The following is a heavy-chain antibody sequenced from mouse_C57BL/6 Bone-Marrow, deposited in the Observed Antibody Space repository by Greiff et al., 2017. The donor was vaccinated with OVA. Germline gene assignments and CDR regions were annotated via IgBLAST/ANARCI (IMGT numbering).Heavy chain of an antibody. J-gene: IGHJ2*01. CDR3: ARLGTGYYFDY. V-gene: IGHV5-6*01. CDR1: GFTFSSYG. Sequence: EVKLVESGGDLVKPGGSLKLSCAASGFTFSSYGMSWVRQTPDKRLAWVATISSGGSYTYYPDSVKGRFTISRDNAKNTLYLQMSSLKSEDTAMYYCARLGTGYYFDYWGQGTTLTVSS. D-gene: IGHD4-1*01. CDR2: ISSGGSYT.